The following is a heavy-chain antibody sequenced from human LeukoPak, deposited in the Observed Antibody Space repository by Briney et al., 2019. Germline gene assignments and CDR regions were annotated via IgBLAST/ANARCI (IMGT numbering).Heavy chain of an antibody. CDR1: GFTFSDYY. J-gene: IGHJ6*02. CDR2: ISGVASDI. D-gene: IGHD3-10*01. CDR3: ARDLGYGSGSYSPPSYYYYGMDV. V-gene: IGHV3-11*04. Sequence: KSGGSLRLSCAASGFTFSDYYMTWIRRAPGKGLEWISYISGVASDIYYADSVKGRFTISRDNAKNSLYLQMNSLRAEDTAVYYCARDLGYGSGSYSPPSYYYYGMDVWGQGTRSPSP.